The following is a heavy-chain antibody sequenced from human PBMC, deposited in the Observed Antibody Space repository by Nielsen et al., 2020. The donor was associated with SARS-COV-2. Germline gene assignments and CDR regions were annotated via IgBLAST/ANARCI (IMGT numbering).Heavy chain of an antibody. J-gene: IGHJ4*02. CDR3: AKEHGSGGDGYFDY. CDR2: INWNSGSI. V-gene: IGHV3-9*01. D-gene: IGHD3-10*01. CDR1: GFTFNDYA. Sequence: GGSLRLSCAASGFTFNDYAMHWVRQAPGKGLEWVSGINWNSGSIHYADSVKGRFTISRDNANNSLYLQMNSLRAEDTALYYCAKEHGSGGDGYFDYWGQGTLVTVSS.